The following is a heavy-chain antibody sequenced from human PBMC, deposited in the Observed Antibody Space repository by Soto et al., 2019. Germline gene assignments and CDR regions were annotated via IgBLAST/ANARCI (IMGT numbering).Heavy chain of an antibody. CDR1: GFTVSGSQ. CDR3: ARDDEGGSYCDLGN. Sequence: GGSLRLSCAASGFTVSGSQMTWVRQAPGKALEWVSVIFIGGTTQYAVSVKGRFTISRDYSKNTLYLQMNSLRTEDTAVYYCARDDEGGSYCDLGNWAQEPLVTVSS. V-gene: IGHV3-53*05. J-gene: IGHJ4*02. D-gene: IGHD3-10*01. CDR2: IFIGGTT.